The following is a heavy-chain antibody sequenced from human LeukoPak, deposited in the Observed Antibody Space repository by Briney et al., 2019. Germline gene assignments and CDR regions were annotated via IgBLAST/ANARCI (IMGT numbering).Heavy chain of an antibody. V-gene: IGHV4-30-4*01. Sequence: SETLSLTCSVSVGSISSGDYFWTWIRQPPGKGLEYIGYIYYSGTTYYNPSLKSRITMSVDMSANQFSLRLTSVSAADTAVYYCTRAYWIGFHFDSWGQGILVSVSS. D-gene: IGHD3-3*01. CDR1: VGSISSGDYF. CDR3: TRAYWIGFHFDS. CDR2: IYYSGTT. J-gene: IGHJ4*02.